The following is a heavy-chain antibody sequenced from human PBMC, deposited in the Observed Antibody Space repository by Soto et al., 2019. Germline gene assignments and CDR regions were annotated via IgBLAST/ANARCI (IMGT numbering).Heavy chain of an antibody. V-gene: IGHV4-59*01. CDR2: IHYSGSV. CDR3: ARSGHIFAGVF. J-gene: IGHJ4*02. Sequence: PSESLSLACTVSGSSIYDYYGSWIRQSPGKGLEHIGYIHYSGSVNYNPSLKSRVSISMDRSRNQVSLRVSSVTAADTAIYYCARSGHIFAGVFWGQGILVTVSS. D-gene: IGHD3-16*01. CDR1: GSSIYDYY.